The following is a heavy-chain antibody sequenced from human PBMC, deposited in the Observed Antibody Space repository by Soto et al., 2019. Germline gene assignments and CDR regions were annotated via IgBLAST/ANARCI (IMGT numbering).Heavy chain of an antibody. CDR1: GGTFSSYA. J-gene: IGHJ4*02. D-gene: IGHD3-10*01. CDR2: IIPFFGIA. V-gene: IGHV1-69*12. CDR3: ARDGLYGSGSYYPPLGFDS. Sequence: QVQLVQSGAEVKKPESSVKVSCKASGGTFSSYAINWVRQAPGQGLEWMGGIIPFFGIANYAQKFQGRVTITADASTSTAYMELSSLRSEDTAVYYCARDGLYGSGSYYPPLGFDSWGQGTLVTVSS.